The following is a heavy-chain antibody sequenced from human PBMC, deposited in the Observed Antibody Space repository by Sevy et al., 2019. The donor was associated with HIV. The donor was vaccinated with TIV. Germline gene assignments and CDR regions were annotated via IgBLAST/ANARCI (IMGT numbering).Heavy chain of an antibody. CDR2: ISSSSSTI. CDR1: GFTFSSYS. J-gene: IGHJ5*02. D-gene: IGHD3-3*01. V-gene: IGHV3-48*02. CDR3: ARVGDFWSGYYSDWFDP. Sequence: GGSLRLSCAASGFTFSSYSMNWVRQAPGKGLEWVSYISSSSSTIDYADSVKGRFTISRDNAKNSLYLQMNSLRDEDTAVYYCARVGDFWSGYYSDWFDPWGQGTLVTVSS.